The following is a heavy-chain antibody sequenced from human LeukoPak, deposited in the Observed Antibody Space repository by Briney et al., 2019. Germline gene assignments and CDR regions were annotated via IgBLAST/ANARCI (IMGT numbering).Heavy chain of an antibody. CDR2: FYHSGIT. CDR1: GYSISSGYF. Sequence: SETLSLTCTVSGYSISSGYFWGWIRQPPGKGLEWIGSFYHSGITYYNPSLKSRVTISVDTSKNQFSLKLSSVTAADTAVYYCARADYSSTWSHDYYYMDVWGKGTTVTVSS. J-gene: IGHJ6*03. CDR3: ARADYSSTWSHDYYYMDV. D-gene: IGHD6-13*01. V-gene: IGHV4-38-2*02.